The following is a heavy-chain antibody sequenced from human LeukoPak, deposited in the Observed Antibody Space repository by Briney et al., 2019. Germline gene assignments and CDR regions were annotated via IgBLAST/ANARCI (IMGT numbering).Heavy chain of an antibody. CDR3: AKVGSGNDYY. V-gene: IGHV3-30*18. Sequence: PGGSLRLSCAASGFTFSSSAMHWVRQPPGKGLEWVTVIPNDESNKYYADSVKGRFTISRDNSKNMLYLQMNSLRTEDTAVYYCAKVGSGNDYYWGQGTLVTVSS. CDR1: GFTFSSSA. D-gene: IGHD5-12*01. CDR2: IPNDESNK. J-gene: IGHJ4*02.